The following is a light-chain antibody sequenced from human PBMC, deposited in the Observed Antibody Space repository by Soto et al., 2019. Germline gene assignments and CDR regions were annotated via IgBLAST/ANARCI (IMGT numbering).Light chain of an antibody. Sequence: DIQMTQSPSTLSASVGDRVTITCLASQSISSWLAWYQQKPGKAPKLLIYKASGLESGVPSRFSGSGSGTEFTLTISSLQPDDFATYYCQQYNRYWTFGQGTKVEIK. CDR1: QSISSW. J-gene: IGKJ1*01. CDR2: KAS. V-gene: IGKV1-5*03. CDR3: QQYNRYWT.